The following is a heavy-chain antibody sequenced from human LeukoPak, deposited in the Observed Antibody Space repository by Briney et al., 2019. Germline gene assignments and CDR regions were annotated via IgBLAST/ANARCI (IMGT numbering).Heavy chain of an antibody. CDR3: ARGGYYYDSSGYQEIDY. V-gene: IGHV4-34*01. CDR2: INHSGST. D-gene: IGHD3-22*01. Sequence: PSETLSLTCAVYGGSFSGYYWSWIRQPPGKGLEWIGEINHSGSTNYNPSLKSRVTISVDTSKNQFSLKLSSVTAADTAVYYCARGGYYYDSSGYQEIDYWGQGTLVTVSS. CDR1: GGSFSGYY. J-gene: IGHJ4*02.